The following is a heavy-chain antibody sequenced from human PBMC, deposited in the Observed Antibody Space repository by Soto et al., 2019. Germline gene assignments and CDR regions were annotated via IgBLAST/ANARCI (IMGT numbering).Heavy chain of an antibody. Sequence: GGSLRLSCAASGFTFCSYAMHWVRQAPGKGLEWVAVISYDGSNKYYADSVKGRFTISRDNSKNTLYLQMNSLRAEDTAVYYCAREDYYDSSGYGAFDIWGQGTMVTVSS. CDR3: AREDYYDSSGYGAFDI. D-gene: IGHD3-22*01. CDR1: GFTFCSYA. V-gene: IGHV3-30-3*01. J-gene: IGHJ3*02. CDR2: ISYDGSNK.